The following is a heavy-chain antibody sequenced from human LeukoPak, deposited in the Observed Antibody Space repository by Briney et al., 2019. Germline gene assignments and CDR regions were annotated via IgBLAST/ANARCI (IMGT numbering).Heavy chain of an antibody. Sequence: GGSLRLSCAASGFTFSSYAMSWVRQAPGKGLEWVSAISGSGGSTYYADSVKGRFTISRDNSKNTLYLQMNSLRAEDTAVYYCARVSSGYYLHFDYWGQGTLVTVSS. CDR1: GFTFSSYA. CDR2: ISGSGGST. CDR3: ARVSSGYYLHFDY. D-gene: IGHD3-22*01. J-gene: IGHJ4*02. V-gene: IGHV3-23*01.